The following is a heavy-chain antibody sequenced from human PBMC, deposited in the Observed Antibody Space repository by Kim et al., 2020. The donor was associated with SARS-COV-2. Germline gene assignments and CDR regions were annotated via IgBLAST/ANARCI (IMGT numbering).Heavy chain of an antibody. Sequence: GGSLRLSCAASGFTFSDYYMSWIRQAPGKGLEWVSYISSSGSTIYYADSVKGRFTISRDNAKNSLYLQMNSLRAEDTAVYYCAREQGSSGWYYYYYYGMDVWGQGTTVTVSS. J-gene: IGHJ6*02. D-gene: IGHD6-19*01. CDR2: ISSSGSTI. V-gene: IGHV3-11*01. CDR3: AREQGSSGWYYYYYYGMDV. CDR1: GFTFSDYY.